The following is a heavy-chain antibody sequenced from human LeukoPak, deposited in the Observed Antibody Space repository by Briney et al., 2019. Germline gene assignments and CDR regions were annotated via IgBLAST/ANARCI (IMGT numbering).Heavy chain of an antibody. Sequence: SETLSLTCTVSGGSISSSSYYWGWIRQPPGKGLEWIGSIYYSGSTYYNPSLKSRVTISVDTSKNQFSLKLSSVTAADTAVYYCARSTSHEYYYYYMDVWGKGTTVIVSS. CDR1: GGSISSSSYY. V-gene: IGHV4-39*01. CDR2: IYYSGST. CDR3: ARSTSHEYYYYYMDV. J-gene: IGHJ6*03.